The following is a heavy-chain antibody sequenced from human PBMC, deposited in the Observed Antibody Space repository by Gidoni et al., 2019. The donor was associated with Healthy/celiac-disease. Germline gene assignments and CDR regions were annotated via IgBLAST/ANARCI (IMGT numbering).Heavy chain of an antibody. Sequence: EVQLLESGGGLVQTGGSLRLSCAASGFTFSSYAMGWVRQTPGKGLGWVSAISGSGGSTYNAESVKGRFTISRDNSKNTLYLQMNSLRAEDTAVYYCARAYSSPALGAPNYFDYWGQGTLVTVSS. CDR1: GFTFSSYA. CDR3: ARAYSSPALGAPNYFDY. D-gene: IGHD1-26*01. CDR2: ISGSGGST. V-gene: IGHV3-23*01. J-gene: IGHJ4*02.